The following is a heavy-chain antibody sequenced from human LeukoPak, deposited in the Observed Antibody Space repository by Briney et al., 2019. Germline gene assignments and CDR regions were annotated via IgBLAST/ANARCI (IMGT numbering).Heavy chain of an antibody. Sequence: GGSLRLSCAASGFTFDDYAMHWVRQAPGKGLEWVSLISWDGGSTYYADSVEGRFTISRDNSKNSLYLQMNSLRAEDTALYYCAKDTTYYGSGSIGDYWGQGTLVTVSS. J-gene: IGHJ4*02. CDR3: AKDTTYYGSGSIGDY. V-gene: IGHV3-43D*03. CDR2: ISWDGGST. CDR1: GFTFDDYA. D-gene: IGHD3-10*01.